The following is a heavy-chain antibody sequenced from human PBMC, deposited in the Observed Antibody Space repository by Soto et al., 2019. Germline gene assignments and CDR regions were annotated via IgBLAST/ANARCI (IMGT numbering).Heavy chain of an antibody. D-gene: IGHD2-2*01. Sequence: SETLSLTCAVSGGSISSSNWWSLVRQPPGKGLEWIGEIYHSGSTNYNPSLKSRVTISVDKSKNQFSLKLSSVTAADTAAYYCARGIVVVPAATNWFDPWGQGTLVTAPQ. J-gene: IGHJ5*02. CDR2: IYHSGST. CDR3: ARGIVVVPAATNWFDP. CDR1: GGSISSSNW. V-gene: IGHV4-4*02.